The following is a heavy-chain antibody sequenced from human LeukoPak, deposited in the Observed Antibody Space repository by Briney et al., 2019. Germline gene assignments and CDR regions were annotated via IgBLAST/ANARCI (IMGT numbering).Heavy chain of an antibody. V-gene: IGHV3-7*01. CDR3: ARDHLVGMPYS. J-gene: IGHJ4*02. CDR2: IKQDGSEK. Sequence: GGSLRLSCAASGFTFSSYSMSWVRQAPGKGLEWVANIKQDGSEKYYVDSVKGRFTISRDNAKNSLYLQMNSLRAEDTAVYYCARDHLVGMPYSWGQGTPVTVSS. D-gene: IGHD1-26*01. CDR1: GFTFSSYS.